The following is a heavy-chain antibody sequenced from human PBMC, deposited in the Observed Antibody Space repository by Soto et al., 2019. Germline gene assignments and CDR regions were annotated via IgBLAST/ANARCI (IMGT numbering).Heavy chain of an antibody. J-gene: IGHJ4*02. Sequence: SETLSLTCTVSGGSVSSGSYYWSWIRQPPGKGLEWIGYIYYSGSTNYNPSLKSRVTISVDTSKNQFSLKLSSVTAADTAVYYCAREITISWFDYWGQGTLVTVSS. V-gene: IGHV4-61*01. CDR3: AREITISWFDY. D-gene: IGHD3-3*01. CDR2: IYYSGST. CDR1: GGSVSSGSYY.